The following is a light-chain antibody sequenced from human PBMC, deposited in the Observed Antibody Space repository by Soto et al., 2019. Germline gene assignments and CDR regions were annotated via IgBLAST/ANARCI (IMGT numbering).Light chain of an antibody. CDR3: SSYGGYNNVV. Sequence: SCTGTSSDVGGYNYVSWFQQHPGKAPKLIIHEVNQRPSGVPDRFSGSKSGNTASLTVSGLQAEDEGTYYCSSYGGYNNVVFGTGTKVTVL. CDR2: EVN. J-gene: IGLJ1*01. CDR1: SSDVGGYNY. V-gene: IGLV2-8*01.